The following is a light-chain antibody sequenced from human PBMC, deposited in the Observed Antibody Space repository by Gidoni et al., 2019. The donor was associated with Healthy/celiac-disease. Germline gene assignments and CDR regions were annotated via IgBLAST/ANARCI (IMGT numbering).Light chain of an antibody. Sequence: PGQSITISCTGTSSDVGSYNLVSWYQQHPGKAPKLMIYVVSKRPSGVSNRFSGSKSGNTASLTISGLQAEDEADYYCCSYAGSSTVVFGGGTKLTVL. CDR1: SSDVGSYNL. J-gene: IGLJ2*01. CDR2: VVS. V-gene: IGLV2-23*02. CDR3: CSYAGSSTVV.